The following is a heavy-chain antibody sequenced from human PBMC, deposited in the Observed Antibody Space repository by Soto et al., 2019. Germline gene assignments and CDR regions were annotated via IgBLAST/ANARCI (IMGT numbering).Heavy chain of an antibody. J-gene: IGHJ6*02. Sequence: GGSLRLSCAASGFTFDDYTMHWFRQVPGKGLEWVAGINWNSVNIAYADSVKGRFTISRDNAKNALYLQMTSLRPEDTALYYCAKVQDYGGNSNVWGQGTAVTVSS. CDR3: AKVQDYGGNSNV. CDR2: INWNSVNI. V-gene: IGHV3-9*01. CDR1: GFTFDDYT. D-gene: IGHD4-17*01.